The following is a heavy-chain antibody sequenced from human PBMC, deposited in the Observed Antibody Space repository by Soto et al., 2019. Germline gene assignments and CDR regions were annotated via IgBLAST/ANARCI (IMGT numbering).Heavy chain of an antibody. V-gene: IGHV3-23*01. Sequence: PGGSLRLSCAASGFTFSSYAMSGGGQAPGKGLEWVSAISGSGGSTYYADSVKGRFTISRDNSKNTLYLQMNSLRAEDTAVYYCAKDRQQLESYYYYGMDVWGQGTTVTVSS. D-gene: IGHD6-13*01. CDR1: GFTFSSYA. CDR3: AKDRQQLESYYYYGMDV. CDR2: ISGSGGST. J-gene: IGHJ6*02.